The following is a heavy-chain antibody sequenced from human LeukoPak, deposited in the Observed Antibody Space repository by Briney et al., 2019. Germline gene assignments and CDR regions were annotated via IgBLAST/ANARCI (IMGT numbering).Heavy chain of an antibody. CDR1: GYSFTSYW. CDR3: ARSRPTPDYYDSSGYYPSGGFDI. J-gene: IGHJ3*02. CDR2: IYPGDPDT. D-gene: IGHD3-22*01. V-gene: IGHV5-51*01. Sequence: GESLKISCKGSGYSFTSYWIGWVRQMPGEGLEWVGMIYPGDPDTRYSPSFKGQVTISADKSISTAYLQWSSLKASDTAMYYCARSRPTPDYYDSSGYYPSGGFDIWGQGTMVTVSS.